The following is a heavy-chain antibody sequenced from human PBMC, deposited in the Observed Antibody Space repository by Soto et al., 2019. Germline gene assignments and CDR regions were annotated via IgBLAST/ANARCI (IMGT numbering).Heavy chain of an antibody. D-gene: IGHD2-15*01. V-gene: IGHV3-48*01. CDR1: GFTFSSYS. J-gene: IGHJ3*02. Sequence: GSLRLSCAASGFTFSSYSMNWVRQAPGKGLEWVSYISSSSSTIYYADSVKGRFTISRDNAKNSLYLQMNSLRAEDTAVYYCAREWTDIVVVVATDDAFDIWGQGTMVTVS. CDR2: ISSSSSTI. CDR3: AREWTDIVVVVATDDAFDI.